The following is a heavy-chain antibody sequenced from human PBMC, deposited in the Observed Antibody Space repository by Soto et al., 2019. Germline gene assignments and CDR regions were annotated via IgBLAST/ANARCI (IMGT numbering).Heavy chain of an antibody. CDR2: IRNSNGNT. J-gene: IGHJ4*02. V-gene: IGHV1-18*01. D-gene: IGHD2-2*01. CDR3: ARASTIIDVAPDY. Sequence: QVQLVPSGAEVKKPGASVKVSCKASGYTFNHHGIAWVRQAPGQGLEWMGWIRNSNGNTKYAQKFQDRVTMTTDTSTSSAYMEVRRPRSDDTGVYCCARASTIIDVAPDYWGQGTQVTVSS. CDR1: GYTFNHHG.